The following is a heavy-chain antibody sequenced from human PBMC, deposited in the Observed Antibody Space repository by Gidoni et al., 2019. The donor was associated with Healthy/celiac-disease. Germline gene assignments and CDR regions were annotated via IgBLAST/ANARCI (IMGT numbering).Heavy chain of an antibody. D-gene: IGHD6-19*01. V-gene: IGHV3-33*01. CDR3: ARDRGGWSLGLGYFDY. CDR1: GFTFSSYG. Sequence: QVQLVESGGGVVQPGRSLRLSCAASGFTFSSYGMHWVRQAPGKGLEWVAVIWYDGSNKYYADSVKGRFTISRDNSKNTLYLQMNSLRAEDTAVYYCARDRGGWSLGLGYFDYWGQGTLVTVSS. J-gene: IGHJ4*02. CDR2: IWYDGSNK.